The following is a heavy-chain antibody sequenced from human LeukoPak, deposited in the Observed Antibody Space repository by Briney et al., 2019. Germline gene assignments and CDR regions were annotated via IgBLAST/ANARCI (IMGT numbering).Heavy chain of an antibody. Sequence: GGSLRLSCAASGFTVSSYYMSWVRHAPGKGLEPVSVIYSGGTTHYAHSVRGRFTISRDNSENTLYLQMISLRAEDTAVYYCARDFYGSGSHRYFDLWGRGTLVTVSS. D-gene: IGHD3-10*01. V-gene: IGHV3-53*01. CDR3: ARDFYGSGSHRYFDL. CDR1: GFTVSSYY. J-gene: IGHJ2*01. CDR2: IYSGGTT.